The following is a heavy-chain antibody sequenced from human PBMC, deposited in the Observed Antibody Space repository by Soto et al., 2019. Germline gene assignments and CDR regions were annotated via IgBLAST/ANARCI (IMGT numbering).Heavy chain of an antibody. Sequence: SETLSLTCTVSGGSISSGGYYWSWIRQHPGKGLEWIGYIYYSGSTYYNPSLKSRVTISVDTSKNQFSLKLSSVTAADTAVYYCAGGGGDIVVVPAAIWYYYYMDVWGKGTTVTVSS. CDR2: IYYSGST. V-gene: IGHV4-31*03. CDR3: AGGGGDIVVVPAAIWYYYYMDV. J-gene: IGHJ6*03. CDR1: GGSISSGGYY. D-gene: IGHD2-2*01.